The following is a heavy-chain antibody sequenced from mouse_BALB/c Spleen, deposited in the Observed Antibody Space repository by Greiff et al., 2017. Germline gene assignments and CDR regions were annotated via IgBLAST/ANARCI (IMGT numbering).Heavy chain of an antibody. V-gene: IGHV14-3*02. Sequence: VQLQQSGAELVKPGASVKLSCTASGFNIKDTYMHWVKQRPEQGLEWIGRIDPANGNTKYDPKFQGKATITADTSSNTAYLQLSSLTSEDTAVYYCASFYYGNYEDYFDYWGQGTTLTVSS. CDR2: IDPANGNT. CDR1: GFNIKDTY. CDR3: ASFYYGNYEDYFDY. J-gene: IGHJ2*01. D-gene: IGHD2-1*01.